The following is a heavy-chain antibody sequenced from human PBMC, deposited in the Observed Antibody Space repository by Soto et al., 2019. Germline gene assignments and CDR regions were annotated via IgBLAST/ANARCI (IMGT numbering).Heavy chain of an antibody. V-gene: IGHV3-30-3*01. D-gene: IGHD1-7*01. Sequence: QVQLVESGGGVVQPGRSLRLSCAASGFTFSSYAMHWVRQAPGKGLEWVAVISYDGSNKYYADSVKGRFTISRDNSKNTLYLQMNSLRAEDTPVYYCARARGSTGTTFVWSHWGQGTLVTVSS. CDR2: ISYDGSNK. CDR1: GFTFSSYA. CDR3: ARARGSTGTTFVWSH. J-gene: IGHJ4*02.